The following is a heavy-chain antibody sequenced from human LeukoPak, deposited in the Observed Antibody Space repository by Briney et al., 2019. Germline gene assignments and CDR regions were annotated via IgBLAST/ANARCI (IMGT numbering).Heavy chain of an antibody. Sequence: GGSLTLSCAASGFTFSSFEMNWVRQAPGKGLEWVSYITSSGSTIYYADSVRGRFTISRDNAKNSLYLQMNSLGAEDTAVYYCARAYCGDDCYNYHFDHWGQGTLVTVSS. V-gene: IGHV3-48*03. J-gene: IGHJ4*02. CDR1: GFTFSSFE. CDR3: ARAYCGDDCYNYHFDH. D-gene: IGHD2-21*02. CDR2: ITSSGSTI.